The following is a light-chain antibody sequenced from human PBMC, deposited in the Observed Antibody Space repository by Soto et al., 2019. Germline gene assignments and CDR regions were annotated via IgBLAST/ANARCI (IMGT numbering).Light chain of an antibody. CDR1: QSVGNN. V-gene: IGKV3D-11*02. CDR2: DSS. J-gene: IGKJ1*01. Sequence: EIVLTQSPATLSLSPGERATLSCRASQSVGNNLAWYQQKPGQAPRLLIYDSSNRATGIPARLSGSGAGTDFILPISSLEPEDSAVYYCHQRHLWWTFGQGTKVEIK. CDR3: HQRHLWWT.